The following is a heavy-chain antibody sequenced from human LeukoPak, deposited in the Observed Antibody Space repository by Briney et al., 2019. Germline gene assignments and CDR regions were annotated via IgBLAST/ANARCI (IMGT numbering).Heavy chain of an antibody. V-gene: IGHV3-7*01. CDR3: ARANKYSSSWYVYYYYYYMDV. D-gene: IGHD6-13*01. CDR2: IKQDGGET. J-gene: IGHJ6*03. CDR1: GFTFSSYW. Sequence: GGSLRLSCAASGFTFSSYWMSWVRQAPGKGLEWVANIKQDGGETFYVDSVKDRFTISRDNAKNSLYLQMNSPRAEDTAVYYCARANKYSSSWYVYYYYYYMDVWGKGTPVTISS.